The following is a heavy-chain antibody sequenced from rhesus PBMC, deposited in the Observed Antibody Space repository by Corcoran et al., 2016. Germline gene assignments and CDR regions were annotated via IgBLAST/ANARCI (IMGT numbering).Heavy chain of an antibody. CDR2: ITSGGGST. CDR1: GFTFSSSW. D-gene: IGHD4-23*01. Sequence: EVQLVESGGGLAKPGGSLRLSCAASGFTFSSSWMHWVRPTPGTGLEWISAITSGGGSTYYADSVKGRFTSSRDNSKNTLSLQMNSLRAEDTAVYYCAKEAVRAFDYWGQGVLVTVSS. V-gene: IGHV3S42*01. CDR3: AKEAVRAFDY. J-gene: IGHJ4*01.